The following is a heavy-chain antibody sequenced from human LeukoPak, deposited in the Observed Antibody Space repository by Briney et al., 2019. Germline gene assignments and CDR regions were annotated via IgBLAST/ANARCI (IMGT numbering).Heavy chain of an antibody. Sequence: GRSLRLSCAASGFTFSSYGMHWVRQAPGKGLEWVAVIWYDGSNKYYADSVKGRFTISRDNAKNSLHLQMNSLRAEDTAVYYCARDRRDGGYNPGDPRGFANWGQGTLVTVSS. J-gene: IGHJ4*02. CDR2: IWYDGSNK. CDR1: GFTFSSYG. V-gene: IGHV3-33*01. D-gene: IGHD5-24*01. CDR3: ARDRRDGGYNPGDPRGFAN.